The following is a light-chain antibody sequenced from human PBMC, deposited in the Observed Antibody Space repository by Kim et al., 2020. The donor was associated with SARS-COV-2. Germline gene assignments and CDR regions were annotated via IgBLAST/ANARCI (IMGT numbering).Light chain of an antibody. CDR1: SSDVGSYYL. V-gene: IGLV2-23*02. J-gene: IGLJ1*01. CDR3: CSYADSSIYV. CDR2: EVS. Sequence: QSALTQPASVSGSRGQSITISCTGTSSDVGSYYLVSWYQQHPVKAPKLIIYEVSKRPSGVSNRFSGSKSGNTASLTISGLQAEDVADYYCCSYADSSIYVFGTGTKVTVL.